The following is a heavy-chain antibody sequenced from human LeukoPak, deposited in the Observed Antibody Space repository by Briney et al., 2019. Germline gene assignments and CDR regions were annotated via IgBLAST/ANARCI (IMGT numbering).Heavy chain of an antibody. V-gene: IGHV4-4*07. CDR2: IYTRGST. D-gene: IGHD3-3*02. J-gene: IGHJ3*02. CDR1: GGSINNYY. Sequence: SETLSLTCTVSGGSINNYYWSWIRQPAGKGLEWIGRIYTRGSTNYNPSLKSRVTMSVDTSKNQFSLKLSSVTAADTAVYYCARGHYWSADICCGGDAFYIWGQGTMVSVSS. CDR3: ARGHYWSADICCGGDAFYI.